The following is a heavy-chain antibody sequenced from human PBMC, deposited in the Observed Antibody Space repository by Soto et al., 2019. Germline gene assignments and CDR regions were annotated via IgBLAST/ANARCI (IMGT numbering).Heavy chain of an antibody. CDR1: GFTFSSYA. CDR3: APIKRKSGSTGALNWFDP. J-gene: IGHJ5*02. D-gene: IGHD6-25*01. Sequence: EVQLLESGGGLVQPGGFLRLSCAASGFTFSSYAMSWVRQAPGKGLEWVSAISGSGGSTYYADSVKGRFTISRDNSKNTLYLQMNSLRAEDTAVYYCAPIKRKSGSTGALNWFDPWGQGTLVTVSS. CDR2: ISGSGGST. V-gene: IGHV3-23*01.